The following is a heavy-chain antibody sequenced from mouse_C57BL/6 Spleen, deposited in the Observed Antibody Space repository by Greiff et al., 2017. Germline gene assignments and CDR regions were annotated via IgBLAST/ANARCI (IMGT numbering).Heavy chain of an antibody. D-gene: IGHD1-1*01. CDR2: IWTGGGT. J-gene: IGHJ2*01. CDR1: GFSLTSYA. Sequence: QVQLQESGPGLVAPSPSLSITCTVSGFSLTSYAISWVRQPPGKGLEWLGVIWTGGGTNYNSALKSRLSISKDNSKSQVFLKMNSLQTDDTARYYWARIPYYGSSRYYFDYWGQGTTLTVSA. CDR3: ARIPYYGSSRYYFDY. V-gene: IGHV2-9-1*01.